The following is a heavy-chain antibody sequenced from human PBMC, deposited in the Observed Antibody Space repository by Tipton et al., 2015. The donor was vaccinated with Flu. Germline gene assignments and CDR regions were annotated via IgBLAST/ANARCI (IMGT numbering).Heavy chain of an antibody. Sequence: GLVKPSETLSLSCDVSGYSITSGYYWGWVRQPPGQGLEWIGSIYHSGSTYYNPSLKSRVIISVDTSKNHFSLEMRSVTAADMAVYYCARRDFSNYVSDPKNWFDRWGQGTLVTVSS. V-gene: IGHV4-38-2*01. CDR2: IYHSGST. J-gene: IGHJ5*02. CDR3: ARRDFSNYVSDPKNWFDR. CDR1: GYSITSGYY. D-gene: IGHD4-11*01.